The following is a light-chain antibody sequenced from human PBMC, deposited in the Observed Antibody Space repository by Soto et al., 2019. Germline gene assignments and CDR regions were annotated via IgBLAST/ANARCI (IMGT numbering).Light chain of an antibody. CDR1: SSDVGRYNY. Sequence: QSALTQPRSVSGSPGQSVTISCTETSSDVGRYNYVSWYQHHPGTAPKVMIYDVSERPSGVPDRFSGSKSGNTASLTISGLQAEDEADYYCCSYAGSPRFVFGTGTKLTVL. V-gene: IGLV2-11*01. CDR2: DVS. J-gene: IGLJ1*01. CDR3: CSYAGSPRFV.